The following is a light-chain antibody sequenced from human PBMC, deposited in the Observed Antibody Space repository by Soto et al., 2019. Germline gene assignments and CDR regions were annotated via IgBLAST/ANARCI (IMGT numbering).Light chain of an antibody. J-gene: IGKJ1*01. CDR1: QSVRSSY. Sequence: EIVLTQSPGTLSLSPGGRATLSCGASQSVRSSYVAWYQQKPGQGPRLLIYGASTRATGIPARFSGIASGTDFTLTIRSLEPEDFAVYYGQQRSNWPPWTFGQGTKVDI. CDR2: GAS. CDR3: QQRSNWPPWT. V-gene: IGKV3D-20*02.